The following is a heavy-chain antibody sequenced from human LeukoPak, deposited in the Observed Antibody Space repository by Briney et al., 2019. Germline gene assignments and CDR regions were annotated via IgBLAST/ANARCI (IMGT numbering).Heavy chain of an antibody. CDR2: IKQDGSEK. CDR1: GFTFSSYW. Sequence: GGSLRLSCAASGFTFSSYWMSWVRQAPGKGLEWVANIKQDGSEKYYVDSVKGRLTISRDNAKNSLYLQMNSLRAEDTAVYYCARTGTTKPLDYWGQGTLVTVSS. V-gene: IGHV3-7*01. D-gene: IGHD1-1*01. CDR3: ARTGTTKPLDY. J-gene: IGHJ4*02.